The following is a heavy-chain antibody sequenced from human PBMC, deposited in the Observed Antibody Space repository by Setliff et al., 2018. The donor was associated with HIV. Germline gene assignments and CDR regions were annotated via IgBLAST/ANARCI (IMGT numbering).Heavy chain of an antibody. CDR2: IFSSGST. CDR3: ARRIDDSGSFPDKNWFDT. D-gene: IGHD3-10*01. J-gene: IGHJ5*02. V-gene: IGHV4-4*09. CDR1: GDSISSYS. Sequence: SETLSLTCTVSGDSISSYSWNWIRQSPGGGLEWIGFIFSSGSTKYTPSLQSRVTMSIDTSKNQFSLRLTSVTAADTAVYYCARRIDDSGSFPDKNWFDTWGQGSLVTVSS.